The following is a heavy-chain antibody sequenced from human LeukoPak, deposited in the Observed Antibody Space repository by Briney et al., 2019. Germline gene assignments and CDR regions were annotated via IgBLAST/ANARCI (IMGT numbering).Heavy chain of an antibody. J-gene: IGHJ4*02. D-gene: IGHD3-10*01. Sequence: GGSLRLSCAASGFTFSDYYMSWVRQAPGKGLEWVANINQGGSEKNYVASVKGRLTISRDNAKNSLYLQMNSLRAEDTAVYFCARDSLGSGSYYDYWGQGTLVTVSS. V-gene: IGHV3-7*01. CDR3: ARDSLGSGSYYDY. CDR2: INQGGSEK. CDR1: GFTFSDYY.